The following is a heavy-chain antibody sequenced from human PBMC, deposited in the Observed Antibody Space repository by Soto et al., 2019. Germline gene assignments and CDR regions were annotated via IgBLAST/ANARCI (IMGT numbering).Heavy chain of an antibody. D-gene: IGHD6-19*01. CDR1: GYTFTSYG. CDR2: ISAYNVNT. Sequence: QVQLVQSGAEVKKPGASVKVSCKASGYTFTSYGISWVRQAPGQGLEWMGWISAYNVNTNYAQKLQGRVTMTTVTSTSTAYMELRSLRSDDTAVYYCARRQWLVGGYYYGMDVWGQGTTVTVSS. J-gene: IGHJ6*02. CDR3: ARRQWLVGGYYYGMDV. V-gene: IGHV1-18*01.